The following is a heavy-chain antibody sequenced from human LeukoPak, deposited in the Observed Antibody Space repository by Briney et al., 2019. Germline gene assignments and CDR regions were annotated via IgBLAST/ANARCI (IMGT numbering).Heavy chain of an antibody. CDR1: GYTLTELS. CDR2: FDPEDGET. CDR3: ARTSYYDSSGYSNGAFDI. Sequence: GASVKVSCKVSGYTLTELSMHWVRQAPGKGLEWMGGFDPEDGETIYAQKFQGRVTMTRDMSTSTVYMELSSLRSEDTAVYYCARTSYYDSSGYSNGAFDIWGQGTMVTVSS. D-gene: IGHD3-22*01. J-gene: IGHJ3*02. V-gene: IGHV1-24*01.